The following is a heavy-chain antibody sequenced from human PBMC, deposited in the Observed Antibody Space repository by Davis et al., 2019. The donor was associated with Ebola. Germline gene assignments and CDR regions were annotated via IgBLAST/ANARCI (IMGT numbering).Heavy chain of an antibody. CDR1: VYTFTSYD. J-gene: IGHJ4*02. D-gene: IGHD3-3*01. CDR3: ARGGYYDFWSGYYTHPFDY. V-gene: IGHV1-8*03. CDR2: MNPNSCNT. Sequence: ASVTVSRKASVYTFTSYDINWVRQATGQGLEWMGWMNPNSCNTGYAQKFQGRVTITRNTSISTAYMELSSLRSEDTAVYYCARGGYYDFWSGYYTHPFDYWGQGTLVTVSS.